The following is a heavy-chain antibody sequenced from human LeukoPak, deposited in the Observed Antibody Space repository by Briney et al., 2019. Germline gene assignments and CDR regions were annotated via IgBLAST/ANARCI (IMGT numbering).Heavy chain of an antibody. V-gene: IGHV3-21*01. Sequence: GGSLRLSCAASGFTFSRYSMNWVRQAPGKGLEWVSSITSSSSYIYYADSVKGQFTISRDNAKNSLDLQMSTLRAEDTAVYYCAREVLIRYYYYYMDVWGKGTTVTVSS. J-gene: IGHJ6*03. CDR3: AREVLIRYYYYYMDV. CDR2: ITSSSSYI. CDR1: GFTFSRYS. D-gene: IGHD3-16*01.